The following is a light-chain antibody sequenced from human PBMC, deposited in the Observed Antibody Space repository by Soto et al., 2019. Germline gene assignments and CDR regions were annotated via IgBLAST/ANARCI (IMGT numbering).Light chain of an antibody. V-gene: IGKV3-20*01. CDR1: QSVSSTY. J-gene: IGKJ1*01. CDR3: QQYVSSPWA. CDR2: GTS. Sequence: ETVLTQSPGTLSLSPGERATLSCRASQSVSSTYLAWYQQKPGQAPRLLIYGTSRRATGIPDRFTGSGSGTDFTLTISRLEPEEFAVYYCQQYVSSPWAFGQGTKVDIK.